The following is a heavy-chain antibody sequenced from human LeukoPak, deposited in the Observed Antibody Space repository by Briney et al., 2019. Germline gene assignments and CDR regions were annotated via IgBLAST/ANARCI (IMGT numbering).Heavy chain of an antibody. J-gene: IGHJ4*02. CDR1: GFTFSSYS. Sequence: GGSLRLSCAASGFTFSSYSMNWVRQAPGKGLEWVSAISGSGGSTYYADSVKGRFTISRGNSKNTLYLQMNSLRAEDTAVYYCAKDLYYDSGGYYYYWGQGTLVTVSS. CDR3: AKDLYYDSGGYYYY. D-gene: IGHD3-22*01. CDR2: ISGSGGST. V-gene: IGHV3-23*01.